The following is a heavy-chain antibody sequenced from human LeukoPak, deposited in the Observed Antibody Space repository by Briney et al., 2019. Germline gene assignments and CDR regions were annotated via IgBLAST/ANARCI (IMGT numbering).Heavy chain of an antibody. J-gene: IGHJ4*02. Sequence: GESLKISCKGSGYSFSNYWIGWVRQMPGKGLEWMGIIYPGDSITRYSPSFQGQVTISADKSISTTYLQWSTLKVSDTAMYYCARATSGYYFDFWGQGTLVTLAS. CDR1: GYSFSNYW. V-gene: IGHV5-51*01. CDR2: IYPGDSIT. CDR3: ARATSGYYFDF. D-gene: IGHD2-2*01.